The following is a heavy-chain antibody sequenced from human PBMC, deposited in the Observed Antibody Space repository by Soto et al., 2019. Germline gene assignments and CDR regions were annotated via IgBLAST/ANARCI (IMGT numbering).Heavy chain of an antibody. CDR1: GFMFSSAW. V-gene: IGHV3-15*01. J-gene: IGHJ4*02. D-gene: IGHD1-1*01. Sequence: EVQVVESGGDLVKPGGSLRLSCVTSGFMFSSAWMNWVRQAPGKGLEWVGRIKSKRDGGARDYAEPVKGRFSISRDDSKNTVFLQMNSLRAEDTAVYYCVEGWNDFWGQGNLVTGSS. CDR3: VEGWNDF. CDR2: IKSKRDGGAR.